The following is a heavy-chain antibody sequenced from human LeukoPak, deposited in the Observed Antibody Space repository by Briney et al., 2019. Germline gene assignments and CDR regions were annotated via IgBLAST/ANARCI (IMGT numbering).Heavy chain of an antibody. CDR3: ARVTGTDFLTVIPYYYGMDV. Sequence: ASVKVSCKASGYTFTGYYMHWVRQAPGQGLEWMGWINPNSGGTNYAQKFQGRVTMTRDTSISTAYMELSRLRSDDTAVYYCARVTGTDFLTVIPYYYGMDVWGQGTTVTVSS. V-gene: IGHV1-2*02. D-gene: IGHD1-20*01. CDR2: INPNSGGT. J-gene: IGHJ6*02. CDR1: GYTFTGYY.